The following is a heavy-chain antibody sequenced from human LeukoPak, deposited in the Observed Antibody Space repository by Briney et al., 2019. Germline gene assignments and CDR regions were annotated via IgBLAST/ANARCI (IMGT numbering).Heavy chain of an antibody. D-gene: IGHD2-15*01. CDR1: GFTFSRYA. V-gene: IGHV3-23*01. J-gene: IGHJ4*02. Sequence: GGSLRLSCAASGFTFSRYAMSWVRQAPGKGLEWVSAISGSGGSTYYADSVKGRFTISRDNSKNTLYLQMNSLRAEDTAVYYCAKDHTPFRDYFDYWGRGTLATVSS. CDR3: AKDHTPFRDYFDY. CDR2: ISGSGGST.